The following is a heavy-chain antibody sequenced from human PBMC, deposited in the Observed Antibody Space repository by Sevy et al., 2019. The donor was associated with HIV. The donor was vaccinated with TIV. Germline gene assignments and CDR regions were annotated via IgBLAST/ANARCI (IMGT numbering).Heavy chain of an antibody. CDR3: ARAYYYDSSAYYFDH. V-gene: IGHV1-2*06. D-gene: IGHD3-22*01. CDR2: INPNSGGT. J-gene: IGHJ4*02. CDR1: GYTFTAYY. Sequence: ASVKVSCKASGYTFTAYYVHWVRQAPGQGLEWMGRINPNSGGTNYAQKFQGRVTMTRDTSISTAYMELGGLRYDDTAVYHCARAYYYDSSAYYFDHWGQGTLVTVSS.